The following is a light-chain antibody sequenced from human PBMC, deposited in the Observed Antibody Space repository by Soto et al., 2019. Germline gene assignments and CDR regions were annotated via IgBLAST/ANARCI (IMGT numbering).Light chain of an antibody. CDR1: SSDVGGYNY. CDR3: SSYTSSSTLVV. Sequence: QCALTQPASVSGSPGQSITISCTGTSSDVGGYNYVSWYQQHPGKAPKLMIYDVSNRPSGVSNRFSGSKSGNTASLTISGLQAEDEADYYCSSYTSSSTLVVLGTGTKLTVL. V-gene: IGLV2-14*01. CDR2: DVS. J-gene: IGLJ1*01.